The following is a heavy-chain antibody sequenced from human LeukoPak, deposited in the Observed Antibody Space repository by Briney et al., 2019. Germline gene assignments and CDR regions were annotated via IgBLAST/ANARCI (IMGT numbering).Heavy chain of an antibody. Sequence: AASVKVSCKASGGTFSSYAISWVRQAPGQGLEGMGGIIPIFGTANYAQKFQGRVTITADESTSTAYMELSSLRSEDTAVYYCARVSWSGYSPCFDYWGQGTLVTVSS. D-gene: IGHD3-3*01. V-gene: IGHV1-69*01. CDR3: ARVSWSGYSPCFDY. J-gene: IGHJ4*02. CDR1: GGTFSSYA. CDR2: IIPIFGTA.